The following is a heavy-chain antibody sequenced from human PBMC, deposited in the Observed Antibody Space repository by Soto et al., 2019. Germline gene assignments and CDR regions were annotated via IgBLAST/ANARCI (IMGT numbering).Heavy chain of an antibody. D-gene: IGHD2-2*01. CDR2: IGPYNDHT. J-gene: IGHJ4*02. CDR1: GYTFRSYG. CDR3: ARDRRGCTRTTCPVDY. Sequence: ASVKGSCKASGYTFRSYGSSWVRQAPGQGLEWMGWIGPYNDHTNYAQKFQGRVTMTTDTSTSTAYMELRTLISDDTAIYYCARDRRGCTRTTCPVDYWGQGTLVTVSS. V-gene: IGHV1-18*01.